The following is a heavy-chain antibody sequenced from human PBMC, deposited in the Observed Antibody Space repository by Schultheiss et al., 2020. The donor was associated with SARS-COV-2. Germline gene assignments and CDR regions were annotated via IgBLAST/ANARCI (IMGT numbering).Heavy chain of an antibody. Sequence: SETLSLTCNVSGGSIRHGGYYWSWIRQHSGKGLEWIGSIYYSGSTYYNPSLKSRVTISVDTSKNQFSLKLSSVTAADTAVYYCARGRTNLVVPAAMAYYYYGMDVWGQGTTVTVSS. D-gene: IGHD2-2*01. V-gene: IGHV4-39*07. CDR3: ARGRTNLVVPAAMAYYYYGMDV. CDR1: GGSIRHGGYY. CDR2: IYYSGST. J-gene: IGHJ6*02.